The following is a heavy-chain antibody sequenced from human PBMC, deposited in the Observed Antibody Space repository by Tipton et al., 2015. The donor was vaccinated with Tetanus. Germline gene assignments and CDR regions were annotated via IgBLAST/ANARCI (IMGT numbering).Heavy chain of an antibody. CDR1: GYIFNNYW. Sequence: QLVQSGGEVKKPGESLKISCKGSGYIFNNYWIGWVRQKPGQGLEWMGIIYPSDSDTRYSPSFQGQVTISVDKSINTAYLQWSSLKAADSSMFYCARAHCTDGVCNFDFWGQGALVTVAS. CDR3: ARAHCTDGVCNFDF. J-gene: IGHJ4*02. V-gene: IGHV5-51*01. D-gene: IGHD2-8*01. CDR2: IYPSDSDT.